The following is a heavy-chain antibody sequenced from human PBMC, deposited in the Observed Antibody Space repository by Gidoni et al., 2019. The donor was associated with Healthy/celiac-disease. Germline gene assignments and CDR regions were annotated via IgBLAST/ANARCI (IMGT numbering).Heavy chain of an antibody. CDR1: GGSFSGYY. D-gene: IGHD6-13*01. V-gene: IGHV4-34*01. CDR3: ARVSKQQPQGHDAFDI. J-gene: IGHJ3*02. CDR2: INHNGST. Sequence: QVPLQQWGAGLLKPSEILSLTCAVYGGSFSGYYWSWIRQPPGKGLEWIGQINHNGSTNYNPSLKSRVTISVDTSKNQFSLKLSSVTAADTAVYYCARVSKQQPQGHDAFDIWGQGTMVTVSS.